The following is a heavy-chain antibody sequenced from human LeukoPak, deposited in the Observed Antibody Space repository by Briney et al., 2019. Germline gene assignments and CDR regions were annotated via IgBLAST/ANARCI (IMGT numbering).Heavy chain of an antibody. CDR1: GGSISSSYY. D-gene: IGHD2-21*01. Sequence: SETLSLTCTVSGGSISSSYYWGWIRQPPGKGLEWIGSIYYSGSTYYNPSLKSRVTISVDTSKNQFSLKLSSVTAADTAVYYCARDLRLVIAAGWFDPWGQGTLVTVSS. CDR3: ARDLRLVIAAGWFDP. CDR2: IYYSGST. V-gene: IGHV4-39*02. J-gene: IGHJ5*02.